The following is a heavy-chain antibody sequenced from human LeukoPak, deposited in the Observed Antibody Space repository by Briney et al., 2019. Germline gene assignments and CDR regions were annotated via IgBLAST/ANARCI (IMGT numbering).Heavy chain of an antibody. Sequence: GGSLRLSCAASGFSFSSYAMIWVRQAPGKGLEWVSAISGSGGSTYYADSVKGRFTISRDNSKDTLYLQMNSLRAEDTAVYYCAKLSGYSYGYVSDYWGQGTLVSVSS. CDR2: ISGSGGST. D-gene: IGHD5-18*01. CDR1: GFSFSSYA. CDR3: AKLSGYSYGYVSDY. V-gene: IGHV3-23*01. J-gene: IGHJ4*02.